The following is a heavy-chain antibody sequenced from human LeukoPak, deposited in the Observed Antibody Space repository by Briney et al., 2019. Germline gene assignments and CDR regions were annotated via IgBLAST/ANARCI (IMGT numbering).Heavy chain of an antibody. CDR3: ARGRYYYGSGSYFNWFDP. V-gene: IGHV4-34*01. CDR2: INHSGST. D-gene: IGHD3-10*01. Sequence: PSETLSLTCAVYGGSFSGYYWSWIRQPPGKGLEWIGEINHSGSTNYNPSLKSRVTISVDTSKNQFSLKLSSVTAADTAVYYCARGRYYYGSGSYFNWFDPGGQGTLVTVSS. J-gene: IGHJ5*02. CDR1: GGSFSGYY.